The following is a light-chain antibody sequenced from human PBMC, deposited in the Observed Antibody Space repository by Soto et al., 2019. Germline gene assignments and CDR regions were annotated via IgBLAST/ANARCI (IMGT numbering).Light chain of an antibody. V-gene: IGKV3-20*01. CDR1: QSVSSSY. Sequence: EIVLTQSPGTLSLSPGERATLSCRASQSVSSSYLAWYQQKPGQAPRLLIYGASSRATGIPDRFSGSGSGTDFTLTISRLEPEDFAVYYCQQYGSSSLT. CDR2: GAS. CDR3: QQYGSSSLT. J-gene: IGKJ4*01.